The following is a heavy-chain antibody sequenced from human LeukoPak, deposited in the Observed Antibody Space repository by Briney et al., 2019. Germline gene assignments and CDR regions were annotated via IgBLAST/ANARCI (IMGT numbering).Heavy chain of an antibody. CDR2: ISSDGSNK. J-gene: IGHJ4*02. V-gene: IGHV3-30*04. CDR1: GFTLRTFA. D-gene: IGHD6-19*01. CDR3: ARGSFQDSGWYGNFDY. Sequence: GRSLRLSCADSGFTLRTFAMHWVRQAPGKGLEWVAVISSDGSNKYYADSVKGRFTISRDNSKNTLYLQMNSLRADDTAVYYCARGSFQDSGWYGNFDYWGQGTLVTVSS.